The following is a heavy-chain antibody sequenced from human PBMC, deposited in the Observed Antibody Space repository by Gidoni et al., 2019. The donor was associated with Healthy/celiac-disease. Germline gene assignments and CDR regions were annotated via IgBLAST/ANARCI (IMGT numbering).Heavy chain of an antibody. J-gene: IGHJ4*02. V-gene: IGHV3-23*01. CDR1: GFTCSSDA. D-gene: IGHD3-3*01. Sequence: EVQPLESGGGLVQPWGSPRPSCAASGFTCSSDAMSWGRQAPGKGLEWVSAISGGGGSTYYADSVKGRFTISRDNTKNTLYLQMNSLRAEDTAVYYCAKDPTYDGGYWGQGTLVTVSS. CDR3: AKDPTYDGGY. CDR2: ISGGGGST.